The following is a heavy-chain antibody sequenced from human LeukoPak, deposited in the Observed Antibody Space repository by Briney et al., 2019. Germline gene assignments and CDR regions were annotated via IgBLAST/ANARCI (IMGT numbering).Heavy chain of an antibody. J-gene: IGHJ6*02. V-gene: IGHV3-15*01. CDR2: IKTKTDGGTT. CDR1: GFTFSNAW. D-gene: IGHD6-6*01. CDR3: TTEESSSSGYYYGMDV. Sequence: GGSLRLSCAASGFTFSNAWMSWVRQAPGKGLEWVGRIKTKTDGGTTDYAAPVKGRFTISRDDSKNTLYLQMNSLKTEDTAVYYCTTEESSSSGYYYGMDVWGQGTTVTVSS.